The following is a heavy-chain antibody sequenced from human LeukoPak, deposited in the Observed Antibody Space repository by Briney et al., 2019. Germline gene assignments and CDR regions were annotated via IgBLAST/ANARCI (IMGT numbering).Heavy chain of an antibody. CDR2: MNPNSGNT. Sequence: GASVKVSCQASGYTFTSYDINWVRQATRQGLEWMGWMNPNSGNTGHAQKLQGRVTMTRNTSISTAYLELSSLRSEDTAVYYFARENYGYCCYYLGMDVWGQGTTVTVS. CDR3: ARENYGYCCYYLGMDV. CDR1: GYTFTSYD. V-gene: IGHV1-8*01. D-gene: IGHD3-16*01. J-gene: IGHJ6*02.